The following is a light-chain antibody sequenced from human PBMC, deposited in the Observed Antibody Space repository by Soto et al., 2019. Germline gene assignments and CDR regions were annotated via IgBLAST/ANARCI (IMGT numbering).Light chain of an antibody. V-gene: IGLV2-8*01. CDR2: EVN. CDR3: CSYAGSSTYV. CDR1: SSDVGGYKY. Sequence: QSALTQPPSASGSPGQSVTISCTGTSSDVGGYKYVSWYQQHPGKAPKLMIFEVNKRPSGVPDRFSGSKSGNTASLTVSGLQAEDEADYYCCSYAGSSTYVFGTGTKVTVL. J-gene: IGLJ1*01.